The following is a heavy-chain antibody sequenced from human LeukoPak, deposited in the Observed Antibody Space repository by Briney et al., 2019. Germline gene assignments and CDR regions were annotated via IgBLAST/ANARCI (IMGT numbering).Heavy chain of an antibody. CDR2: ISWNSDSL. Sequence: GGSLRLSCAASGFTFDDYAMHWVRQVPGKGLEWVSGISWNSDSLNYADSVRGRFTISRDNAKNSLYLQMNNLRAEDTAVYYCASKGGSFTISGVVYNDAFAIWGQGTMVTVSA. J-gene: IGHJ3*02. V-gene: IGHV3-9*01. D-gene: IGHD3-3*01. CDR3: ASKGGSFTISGVVYNDAFAI. CDR1: GFTFDDYA.